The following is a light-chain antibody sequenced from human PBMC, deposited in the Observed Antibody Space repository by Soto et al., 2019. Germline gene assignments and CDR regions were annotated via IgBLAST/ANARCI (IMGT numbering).Light chain of an antibody. Sequence: QSVLTQPRSVPGSPGQSVTISCTGTSSDVGGYNYVSWYQQHPGKAPKLMIYDVIKRPSGVPDRFSGSKSGNTASLTISGLQAEDEADYYCCSYTGSYTFVFGGGTKLTVL. CDR2: DVI. J-gene: IGLJ2*01. CDR1: SSDVGGYNY. CDR3: CSYTGSYTFV. V-gene: IGLV2-11*01.